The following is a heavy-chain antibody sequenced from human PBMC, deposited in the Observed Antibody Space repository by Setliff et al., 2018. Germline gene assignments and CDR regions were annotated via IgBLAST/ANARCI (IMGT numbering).Heavy chain of an antibody. CDR2: ITNSGGST. J-gene: IGHJ4*02. CDR3: ARDSGHYYGSDYFDY. D-gene: IGHD3-10*01. CDR1: EFTFSTYA. Sequence: GGSLRLSCAASEFTFSTYAMSWVRQAPGKGLEWVSSITNSGGSTYYADSVKGRFTISRDNSKNTLYLQMNSLRAEDTAVYYCARDSGHYYGSDYFDYWGQGTLVTVSS. V-gene: IGHV3-23*01.